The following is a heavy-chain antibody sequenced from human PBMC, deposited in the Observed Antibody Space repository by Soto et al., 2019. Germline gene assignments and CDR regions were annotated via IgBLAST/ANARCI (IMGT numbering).Heavy chain of an antibody. D-gene: IGHD6-19*01. Sequence: SETLSLTCTVSGGSISSGGYYWSWIRQHPGKGLEWIGYVYYSGSTYYNPSLKSRVTISVDTSKNQFSLKLSSVTAADTAVYYCARGASVAGLDYWGQGTLVTVSS. CDR3: ARGASVAGLDY. CDR2: VYYSGST. CDR1: GGSISSGGYY. J-gene: IGHJ4*02. V-gene: IGHV4-31*03.